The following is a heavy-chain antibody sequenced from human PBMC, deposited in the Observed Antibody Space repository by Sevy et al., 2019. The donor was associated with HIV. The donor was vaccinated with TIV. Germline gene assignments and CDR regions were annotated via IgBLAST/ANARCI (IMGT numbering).Heavy chain of an antibody. V-gene: IGHV4-39*01. Sequence: SETLSLTCTVSGGSISSSSYYWGRIRQPPGKGLVWLVRIYYSGRTYYNPSLKSRVTISVDTSKNQFSLKLSPVTAAVTAVYYCARLTQAPAAIQRVYDCYYGMDVWGQGTTVTVSS. D-gene: IGHD2-2*01. CDR2: IYYSGRT. CDR3: ARLTQAPAAIQRVYDCYYGMDV. CDR1: GGSISSSSYY. J-gene: IGHJ6*02.